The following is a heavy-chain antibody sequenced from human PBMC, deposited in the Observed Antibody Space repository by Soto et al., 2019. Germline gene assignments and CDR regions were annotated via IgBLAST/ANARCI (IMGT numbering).Heavy chain of an antibody. CDR2: IYWDDDK. Sequence: QITLKESGPTLVKPTQTLTLTCTFSGFSLSSRGEAVGWIRQPPGKALEWLALIYWDDDKRYSPSLKTRLAITKDTSRNQVVLTMTNMDPVDTATYFCAHMFGQVSPFNWFDPWGQGTLVTVSP. J-gene: IGHJ5*02. V-gene: IGHV2-5*02. D-gene: IGHD3-10*02. CDR1: GFSLSSRGEA. CDR3: AHMFGQVSPFNWFDP.